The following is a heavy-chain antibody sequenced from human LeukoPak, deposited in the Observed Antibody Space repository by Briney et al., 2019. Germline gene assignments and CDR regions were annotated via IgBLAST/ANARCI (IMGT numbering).Heavy chain of an antibody. CDR2: ISGSGGST. Sequence: PGGSLRLSCAASGFTFSSYAMSWVRQAPGKGLEWVSAISGSGGSTYYADSVKGRFTISRDNSKNTLYLQMNSLRAEDTAVYYCAKDQASGIAAAGMKDGLDYWGQRTLVTVSS. J-gene: IGHJ4*02. CDR1: GFTFSSYA. V-gene: IGHV3-23*01. CDR3: AKDQASGIAAAGMKDGLDY. D-gene: IGHD6-13*01.